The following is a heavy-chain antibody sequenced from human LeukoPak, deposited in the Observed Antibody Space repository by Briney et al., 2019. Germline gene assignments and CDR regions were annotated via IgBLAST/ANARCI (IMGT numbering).Heavy chain of an antibody. V-gene: IGHV3-48*03. D-gene: IGHD1-1*01. J-gene: IGHJ4*02. CDR2: ISSSASTI. Sequence: GGSLTLYCAASGFTFSSYEMNWVRQAPGKGLEWVSYISSSASTIYYADSVKGRFTIPRDNTKNSLYLQMNSLRAEDTALYYCARQLAARGNDCWGQGTLVTVSS. CDR1: GFTFSSYE. CDR3: ARQLAARGNDC.